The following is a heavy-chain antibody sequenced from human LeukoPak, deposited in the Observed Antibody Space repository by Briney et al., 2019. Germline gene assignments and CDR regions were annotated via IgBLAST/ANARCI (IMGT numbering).Heavy chain of an antibody. CDR2: IIPVLGTT. D-gene: IGHD3-22*01. CDR1: GGTFSRYA. V-gene: IGHV1-69*13. J-gene: IGHJ4*02. Sequence: SVKVSCKASGGTFSRYAISWVRQAPGQGLEWMGGIIPVLGTTNYAQTFQNKVTITADESTSTTYMELSSLTSEDTAVYYCARGSPPRRNYDSRGYYSYYFDYWGQGTLVTVSS. CDR3: ARGSPPRRNYDSRGYYSYYFDY.